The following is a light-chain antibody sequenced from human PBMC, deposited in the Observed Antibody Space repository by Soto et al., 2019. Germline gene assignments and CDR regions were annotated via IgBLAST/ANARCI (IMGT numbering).Light chain of an antibody. CDR2: DVT. CDR1: SSDVGAYNY. CDR3: SSYTTSSTLV. J-gene: IGLJ3*02. V-gene: IGLV2-14*03. Sequence: QSALTQPASVSGSPGQSITISCTGTSSDVGAYNYVSWYQQLPDKAPKLMIYDVTYRPSGVSNRFSGSKSGNTASLTISGLQAEDEADYFCSSYTTSSTLVFGGGTKVIVL.